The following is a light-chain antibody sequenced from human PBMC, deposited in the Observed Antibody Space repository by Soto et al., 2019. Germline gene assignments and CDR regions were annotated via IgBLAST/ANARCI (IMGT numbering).Light chain of an antibody. J-gene: IGKJ4*01. CDR1: QSVLYNSNNKNY. CDR3: PQYYVIPVT. CDR2: WAS. V-gene: IGKV4-1*01. Sequence: DIVMTQSPDSLAVSLGERATINCKSSQSVLYNSNNKNYLAWYQQKPGQPPKLLVYWASARASGVPDRFSGSGSGTDFTLTISSLPAEDVTIYRGPQYYVIPVTFGGGTKVEIK.